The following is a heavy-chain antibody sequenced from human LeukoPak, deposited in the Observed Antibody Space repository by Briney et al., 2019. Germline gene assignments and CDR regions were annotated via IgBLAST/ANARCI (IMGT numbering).Heavy chain of an antibody. J-gene: IGHJ4*02. D-gene: IGHD2-2*01. Sequence: GGSLRLSCAASGFTFSSYAMSWVRQAPGKGLEWVAFIRYDGSNKYYADSVKGRFTISRDNSKNTLYLQMNSLRVEDTAVYYCAKGGRGIVVPASRAFDYWGRGILVTVSS. CDR2: IRYDGSNK. V-gene: IGHV3-30*02. CDR3: AKGGRGIVVPASRAFDY. CDR1: GFTFSSYA.